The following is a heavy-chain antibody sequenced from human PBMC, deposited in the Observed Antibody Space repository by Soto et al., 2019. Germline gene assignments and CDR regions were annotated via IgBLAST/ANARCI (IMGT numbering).Heavy chain of an antibody. J-gene: IGHJ5*02. V-gene: IGHV3-21*06. CDR2: ISSGSAYI. CDR1: TFSMYS. D-gene: IGHD1-26*01. Sequence: EVQVVESGGGLVKPGGSLRLSCTFTFSMYSMNWVRQAPGKGLERVASISSGSAYIKYAESVKGRFTISRDNAKNSLHLQMNSLRAEDTAIYHCARDRGGIYDSWCAPWGQGTLVTVSS. CDR3: ARDRGGIYDSWCAP.